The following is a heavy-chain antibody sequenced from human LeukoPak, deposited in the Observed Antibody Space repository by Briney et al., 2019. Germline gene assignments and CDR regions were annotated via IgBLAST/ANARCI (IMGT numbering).Heavy chain of an antibody. CDR1: GGSMSSYY. J-gene: IGHJ4*02. V-gene: IGHV4-4*07. CDR2: IYASGSP. Sequence: SETLSLTCTISGGSMSSYYWSWIRQSAGEGLEWIGRIYASGSPNYNPSLKSRVIISVDKSKNQFSLKLSSVTAADTAVYYCARDRTHYGGNSGFDYWGQGTLVTVSS. CDR3: ARDRTHYGGNSGFDY. D-gene: IGHD4-23*01.